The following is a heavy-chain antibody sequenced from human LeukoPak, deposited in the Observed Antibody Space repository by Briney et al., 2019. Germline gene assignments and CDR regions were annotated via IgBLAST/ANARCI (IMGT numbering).Heavy chain of an antibody. D-gene: IGHD2-2*01. CDR3: ARGVMGPAAIQYFRH. J-gene: IGHJ1*01. CDR2: INHSGST. CDR1: GGSFSGYY. V-gene: IGHV4-34*01. Sequence: SETLSLTCAVYGGSFSGYYWSWIRQPPGKGLEWIGEINHSGSTNYNPSLKSRVTLSVDTSKNQFSLKLSSVTAADTAVYYCARGVMGPAAIQYFRHWGQGTLVTVSS.